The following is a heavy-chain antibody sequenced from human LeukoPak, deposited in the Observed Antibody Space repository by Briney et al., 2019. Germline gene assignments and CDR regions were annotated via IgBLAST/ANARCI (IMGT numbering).Heavy chain of an antibody. J-gene: IGHJ3*02. CDR2: ISYTGST. D-gene: IGHD4-17*01. V-gene: IGHV4-59*11. Sequence: SQTLSLTCIVSDASFSSHYWTWIRQPPGKGLEWIGYISYTGSTNYNPSLKSRVTISVDTSKNQFSLKLSSVTAADTAVYYCARDPTTVTKGFDIWGQGTMVTVSS. CDR1: DASFSSHY. CDR3: ARDPTTVTKGFDI.